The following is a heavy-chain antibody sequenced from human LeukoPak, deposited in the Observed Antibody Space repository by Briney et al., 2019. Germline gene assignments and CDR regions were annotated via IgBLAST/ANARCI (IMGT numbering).Heavy chain of an antibody. Sequence: PSETLSLTCTVSGGSISSGSYYWSWIRQPAGKGLEWIGRIYTSGSTNYNPSLKSRVTISVDTSKNQFSLKLSSVTAADTAVYYCARSYDSSGYWRVKGDDAFDIWGQGTMVTVSS. J-gene: IGHJ3*02. CDR3: ARSYDSSGYWRVKGDDAFDI. CDR2: IYTSGST. CDR1: GGSISSGSYY. D-gene: IGHD3-22*01. V-gene: IGHV4-61*02.